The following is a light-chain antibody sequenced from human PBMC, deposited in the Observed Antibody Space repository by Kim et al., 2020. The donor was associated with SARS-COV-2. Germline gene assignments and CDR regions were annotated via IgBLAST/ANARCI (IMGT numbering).Light chain of an antibody. J-gene: IGKJ4*01. CDR1: RRVGTY. CDR3: QQANTLPPT. CDR2: DAS. Sequence: ASVGDRVTISCRASRRVGTYLIWYQQSPGKVPKLLIHDASHVQGGVPSRVSGSGSGTDFTLTINNLQPEDSAVYYCQQANTLPPTFGGGTKVDIK. V-gene: IGKV1-12*01.